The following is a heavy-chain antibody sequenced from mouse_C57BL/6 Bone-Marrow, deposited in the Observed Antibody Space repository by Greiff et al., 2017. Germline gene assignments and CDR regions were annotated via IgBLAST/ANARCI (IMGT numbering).Heavy chain of an antibody. CDR2: INPNTGGT. J-gene: IGHJ2*01. CDR1: GYTFTDYY. CDR3: ARERRTYDSNLDY. V-gene: IGHV1-26*01. D-gene: IGHD1-1*01. Sequence: EVQLQQSGPELVKPGASVKLSCKASGYTFTDYYMNWVKQTPVNSLEWIGAINPNTGGTSYNQKFKGKAILTVDKSSSTAYMELRSLTSEDSAVYYCARERRTYDSNLDYWGKGTTLTVSS.